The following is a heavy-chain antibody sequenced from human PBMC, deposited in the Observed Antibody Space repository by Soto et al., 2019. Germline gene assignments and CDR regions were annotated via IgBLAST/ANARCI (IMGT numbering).Heavy chain of an antibody. V-gene: IGHV1-46*03. Sequence: ASGKVSCKASGYTFTSYYMHWVRQAPGQGLEWMGIINPSGGSTSYAQKFQGRVTMTRDTSTSTVYMELSSLRSEDTAVYYCARVRYYDIWTGPEADAFDIWGQGTMVTVSS. CDR1: GYTFTSYY. CDR2: INPSGGST. J-gene: IGHJ3*02. D-gene: IGHD3-9*01. CDR3: ARVRYYDIWTGPEADAFDI.